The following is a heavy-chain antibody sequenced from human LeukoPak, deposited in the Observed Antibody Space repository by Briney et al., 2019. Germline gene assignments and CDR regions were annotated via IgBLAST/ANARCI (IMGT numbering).Heavy chain of an antibody. CDR1: GFTVSSNY. Sequence: GGSLRLSCAASGFTVSSNYMSWVRQAPGKGLEWVSVIYSGGSTYYADSVKGRFTISRDNSKNTLYLQMNSLRAEDTAVYYCARVLQQLVTSSLFAFDIWGQGTMVTVSS. D-gene: IGHD6-13*01. V-gene: IGHV3-66*01. CDR2: IYSGGST. J-gene: IGHJ3*02. CDR3: ARVLQQLVTSSLFAFDI.